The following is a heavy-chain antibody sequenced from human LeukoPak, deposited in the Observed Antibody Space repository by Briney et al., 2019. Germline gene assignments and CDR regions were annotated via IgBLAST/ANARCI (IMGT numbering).Heavy chain of an antibody. CDR2: IGNSDGST. Sequence: PGGSLRLSCAASGFTFSSYAMSWVRQAPGKGLEWVSAIGNSDGSTYYADSVKGRFSISRDSSRNTLYLQMNSLRVDDTAVYYCARGPGYSSGWPPNDYWGQGTLVTVSS. J-gene: IGHJ4*02. V-gene: IGHV3-23*01. CDR1: GFTFSSYA. CDR3: ARGPGYSSGWPPNDY. D-gene: IGHD6-19*01.